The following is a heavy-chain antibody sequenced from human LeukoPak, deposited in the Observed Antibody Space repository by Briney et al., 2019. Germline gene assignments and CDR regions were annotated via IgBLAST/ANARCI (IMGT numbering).Heavy chain of an antibody. CDR3: GRDANGDYVGALGY. CDR1: GFTFSSFA. D-gene: IGHD4-17*01. J-gene: IGHJ4*01. CDR2: VTGGGGGT. V-gene: IGHV3-23*01. Sequence: GGSLRLSCEASGFTFSSFAFAWVRQAPGKGLEWVAAVTGGGGGTYFADSVKGRFTISRDNSKNTMYLQMNSLRAEDTAIYFCGRDANGDYVGALGYWGRGALVTVSS.